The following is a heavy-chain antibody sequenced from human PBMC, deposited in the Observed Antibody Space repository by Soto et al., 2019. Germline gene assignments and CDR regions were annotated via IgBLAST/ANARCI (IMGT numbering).Heavy chain of an antibody. D-gene: IGHD6-13*01. CDR3: AKSPGIAAAGTPYYFYYYMDV. CDR1: GFTFSNYA. CDR2: ISGSGDST. Sequence: GGSLRLSCAASGFTFSNYAMTWVRQAPGKGLEWVSVISGSGDSTYYADSVKGRFTISRDNSKNTLYLQMNSLRAEDTAVYYCAKSPGIAAAGTPYYFYYYMDVWGKGPTVTVSS. V-gene: IGHV3-23*01. J-gene: IGHJ6*03.